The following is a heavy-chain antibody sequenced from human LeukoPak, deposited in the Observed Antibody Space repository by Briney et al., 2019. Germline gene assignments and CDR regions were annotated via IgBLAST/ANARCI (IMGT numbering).Heavy chain of an antibody. CDR2: MNPNSGNT. CDR3: ARILWFGEYYFDY. Sequence: ASVKVSCKASGGTFSSYAINWVRQATGQGLEWMGWMNPNSGNTGYAQKFQGRVTMTRNTSISTAYMELSSLRSEDTAVYYCARILWFGEYYFDYWGQGTLVTVSS. V-gene: IGHV1-8*02. D-gene: IGHD3-10*01. J-gene: IGHJ4*02. CDR1: GGTFSSYA.